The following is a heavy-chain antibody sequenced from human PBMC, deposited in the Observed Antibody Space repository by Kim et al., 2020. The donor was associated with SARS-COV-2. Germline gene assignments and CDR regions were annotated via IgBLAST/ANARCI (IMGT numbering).Heavy chain of an antibody. CDR3: ASWSDVVPANDF. CDR2: INHSGNT. V-gene: IGHV4-34*01. Sequence: SETLSLTCAVYGGSFSGYYWSWIRQPPGKGLEWIGEINHSGNTNYNPSLKSRVTISVDTSKNQFSLKLSSVTAADTAGYYCASWSDVVPANDFWGQGTL. D-gene: IGHD2-2*01. J-gene: IGHJ4*02. CDR1: GGSFSGYY.